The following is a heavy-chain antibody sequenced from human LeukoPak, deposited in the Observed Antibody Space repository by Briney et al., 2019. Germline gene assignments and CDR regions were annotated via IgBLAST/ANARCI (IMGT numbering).Heavy chain of an antibody. Sequence: ASVKVSCKASGYIFTSYGISWVRQAPGQGLEWMGWISAYNGNTNYAQKLQGRVTMTTDTSTSTAYMELRSLRSDDTAMYYCARDPSNSSGWSIYFDYWGQGTVVTVSS. CDR3: ARDPSNSSGWSIYFDY. CDR2: ISAYNGNT. J-gene: IGHJ4*02. V-gene: IGHV1-18*01. CDR1: GYIFTSYG. D-gene: IGHD6-19*01.